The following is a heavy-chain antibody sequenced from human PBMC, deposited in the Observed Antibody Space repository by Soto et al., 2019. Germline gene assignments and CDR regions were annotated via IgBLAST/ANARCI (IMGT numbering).Heavy chain of an antibody. CDR1: GFTFSSYS. V-gene: IGHV3-21*01. Sequence: GVSLRLSWVVSGFTFSSYSMNWVRQAPGNGLEWGSSISTSSSYIYYADSVKGRFTISRDNAKNSLYLQMNSLRAEDTAVYYCPSPLGIVGSTPVFEYRGQGPLVPISS. D-gene: IGHD1-26*01. J-gene: IGHJ1*01. CDR3: PSPLGIVGSTPVFEY. CDR2: ISTSSSYI.